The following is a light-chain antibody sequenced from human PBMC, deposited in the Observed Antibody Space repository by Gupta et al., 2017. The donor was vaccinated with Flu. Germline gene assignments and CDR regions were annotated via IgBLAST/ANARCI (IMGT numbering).Light chain of an antibody. V-gene: IGLV2-11*03. CDR1: SSDVGNYDY. CDR3: CSYAGTFTFV. J-gene: IGLJ2*01. CDR2: GVT. Sequence: VTISCTGSSSDVGNYDYVSWYQQHPGKAPKLMIYGVTERPSGVPERFSGSKSGKTASLTISGLQAEDEASYYCCSYAGTFTFVFGGGTKLTVL.